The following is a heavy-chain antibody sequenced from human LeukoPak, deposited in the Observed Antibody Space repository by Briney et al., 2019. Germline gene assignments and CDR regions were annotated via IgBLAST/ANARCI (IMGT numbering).Heavy chain of an antibody. Sequence: PGGSLRLSCAASGFTFSSYAISWVRQAPGKGLEWVSAISGSGGSTYYADSVKGRFTISRDSSKNTLYLQMNSLRAEDTAVYYCAKVGGGGRDYWGQGTMVTVSS. CDR1: GFTFSSYA. CDR3: AKVGGGGRDY. CDR2: ISGSGGST. V-gene: IGHV3-23*01. J-gene: IGHJ4*02. D-gene: IGHD3-10*01.